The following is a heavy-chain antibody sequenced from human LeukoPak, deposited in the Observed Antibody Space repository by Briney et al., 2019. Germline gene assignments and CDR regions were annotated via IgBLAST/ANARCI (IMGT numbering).Heavy chain of an antibody. J-gene: IGHJ4*02. D-gene: IGHD2-2*02. CDR1: GGSFSGYY. CDR3: ARAGYCSSTSCYRDY. Sequence: SETLSLTCAVYGGSFSGYYRSWIRQPPGKGLEWIGEINHSGSTNYNPSLKSRVTISVDTSKNQFSLKLSSVTAADTAVYYCARAGYCSSTSCYRDYWGQGTLVTVSS. CDR2: INHSGST. V-gene: IGHV4-34*01.